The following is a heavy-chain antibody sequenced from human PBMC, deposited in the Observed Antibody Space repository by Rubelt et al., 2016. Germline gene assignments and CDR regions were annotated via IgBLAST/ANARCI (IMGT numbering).Heavy chain of an antibody. D-gene: IGHD3-10*01. J-gene: IGHJ4*02. CDR1: GYTFTSYY. Sequence: QVQLVQSGAEVKKPGASVKVSCKASGYTFTSYYMHWVRQAPGQGLEWLGIINPSGGSTSYAQKFQGRVTRTRDTSTSTGYMELSSLRSEDTAVYYCARDPGPRGNDYWGQGTLVTVSS. CDR3: ARDPGPRGNDY. CDR2: INPSGGST. V-gene: IGHV1-46*03.